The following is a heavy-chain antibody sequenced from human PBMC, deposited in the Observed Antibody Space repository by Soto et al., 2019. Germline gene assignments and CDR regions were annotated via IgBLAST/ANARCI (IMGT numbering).Heavy chain of an antibody. Sequence: ASGTLSLTSAVSGVSISSGNWWTWVCKTPQRGLEYIGEIFHDGTANYYPSFERRFAILVDTSYIQFSLKLSSVTAADTAIYCCARLVNVTLLNDMYFDLWVQAALLTASS. CDR3: ARLVNVTLLNDMYFDL. J-gene: IGHJ4*02. CDR2: IFHDGTA. CDR1: GVSISSGNW. V-gene: IGHV4-4*01. D-gene: IGHD3-22*01.